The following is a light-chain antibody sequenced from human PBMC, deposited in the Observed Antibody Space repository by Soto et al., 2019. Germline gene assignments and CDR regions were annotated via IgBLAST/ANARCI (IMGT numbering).Light chain of an antibody. Sequence: DIQMTQSPSTLSASVGDSVFITCRASQTISSHLNWYQQKPGKAPNLLVYAASSLQSGVPSRFSGSGSGTEFTLTIRSLQPDDFATYYCQHYNSYSEAFGQGTKVDIK. CDR1: QTISSH. CDR2: AAS. CDR3: QHYNSYSEA. V-gene: IGKV1-5*01. J-gene: IGKJ1*01.